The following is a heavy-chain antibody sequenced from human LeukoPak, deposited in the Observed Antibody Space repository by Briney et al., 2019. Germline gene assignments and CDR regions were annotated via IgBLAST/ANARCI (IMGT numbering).Heavy chain of an antibody. CDR3: ARTWAAAGFSFDY. CDR1: GFTFSSYG. Sequence: GGSLRLSCAASGFTFSSYGMHWVRQAPGKGLEWVAVIWYDGSNKYYADSVKGRFTISRDNSKNTLYLQMNSLRAEDTAVYYCARTWAAAGFSFDYWGQGTLVTVSS. V-gene: IGHV3-33*01. CDR2: IWYDGSNK. D-gene: IGHD6-13*01. J-gene: IGHJ4*02.